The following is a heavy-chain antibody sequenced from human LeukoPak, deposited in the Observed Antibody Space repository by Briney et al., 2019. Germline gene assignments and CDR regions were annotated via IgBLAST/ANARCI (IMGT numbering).Heavy chain of an antibody. V-gene: IGHV3-74*01. CDR3: ARGHFDMGV. Sequence: GGSLRLSCAASGFTFRTYWMHWVRQAPGKGLVWVSHIKSDGSATTYADSVKGRFTISRDNAKNTLYLQMNSLRAEDTAVYYCARGHFDMGVWGQGTTVTVSS. CDR2: IKSDGSAT. CDR1: GFTFRTYW. J-gene: IGHJ6*02.